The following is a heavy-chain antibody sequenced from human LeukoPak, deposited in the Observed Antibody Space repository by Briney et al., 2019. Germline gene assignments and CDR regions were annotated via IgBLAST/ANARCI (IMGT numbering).Heavy chain of an antibody. Sequence: PGGSLRLSCAASGFTVSSNYMHWVRQAPGKGLEGVAFIRYDGSNKYYADSVKGRFTISRDNSKNTLYLQMNSLRAEDTAVYYCAKSQDQLLVYYFDYWGQGTLVTVSS. V-gene: IGHV3-30*02. CDR1: GFTVSSNY. D-gene: IGHD2-2*01. J-gene: IGHJ4*02. CDR2: IRYDGSNK. CDR3: AKSQDQLLVYYFDY.